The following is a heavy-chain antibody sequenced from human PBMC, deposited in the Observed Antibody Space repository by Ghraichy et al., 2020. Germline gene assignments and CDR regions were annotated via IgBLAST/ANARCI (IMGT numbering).Heavy chain of an antibody. CDR2: ISSSSSYI. J-gene: IGHJ3*02. V-gene: IGHV3-21*01. Sequence: GGSLRLSCAASGFTFSSYSMNWVRQAPGKGLEWVSSISSSSSYIYYADSVKGRFTISRDNAKNLLYLQMNSLRAEDTAVYYCAREGDYSNPNDAFDIWGQGTMVTVSS. D-gene: IGHD4-11*01. CDR3: AREGDYSNPNDAFDI. CDR1: GFTFSSYS.